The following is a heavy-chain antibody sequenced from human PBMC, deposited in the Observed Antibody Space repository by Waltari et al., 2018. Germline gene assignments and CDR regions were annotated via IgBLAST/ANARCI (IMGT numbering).Heavy chain of an antibody. CDR2: INQDGSEK. J-gene: IGHJ3*01. CDR3: ARDPGFSEFDL. V-gene: IGHV3-7*01. Sequence: EVQLVESGGGLVQPGGSLSLSCAAAGFTFTFYWMSWVRQAPGKGLEFVANINQDGSEKSYVDSVKGRFTISRDNAKNSMSLQMSSLRAEDAAVYYCARDPGFSEFDLWGQGTLVSISA. CDR1: GFTFTFYW.